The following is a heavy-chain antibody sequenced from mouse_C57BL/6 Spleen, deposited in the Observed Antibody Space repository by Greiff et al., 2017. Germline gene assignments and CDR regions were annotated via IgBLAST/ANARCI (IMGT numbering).Heavy chain of an antibody. CDR3: ARDYEDYDPYYYAMDY. V-gene: IGHV1-53*01. CDR1: GYTFTSYW. CDR2: INPSNGGT. D-gene: IGHD2-4*01. J-gene: IGHJ4*01. Sequence: VQLQQPGTELVKPGASVKLSCKASGYTFTSYWMHWVKQRPGQGLEWIGNINPSNGGTNYNEKFKSKATLTVDKSSSTAYMQLSSLTSEDSAVYYCARDYEDYDPYYYAMDYWGQGTSVTVSS.